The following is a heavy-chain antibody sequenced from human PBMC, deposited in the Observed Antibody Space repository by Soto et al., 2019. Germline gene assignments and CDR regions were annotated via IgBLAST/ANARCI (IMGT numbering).Heavy chain of an antibody. J-gene: IGHJ4*02. D-gene: IGHD5-12*01. CDR1: GFTFSSYE. V-gene: IGHV3-48*03. Sequence: GSLRLSCAASGFTFSSYEMNWVRQAPGKGLEWVSYISSSGSTIYYADSVKGRFTISRDNAKNSLYLQMNSLRAEDTAVYYCARDAIVATIDDYWGQGTLVTVSS. CDR3: ARDAIVATIDDY. CDR2: ISSSGSTI.